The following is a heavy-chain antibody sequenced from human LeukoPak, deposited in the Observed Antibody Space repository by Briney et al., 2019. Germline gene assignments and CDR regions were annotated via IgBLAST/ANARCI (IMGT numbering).Heavy chain of an antibody. J-gene: IGHJ4*02. CDR1: GGTFSSYA. Sequence: SVKVSCKASGGTFSSYAISWVRQAPGQELEWMGRIIPIFGTANYAQKFQGGVTITTDESTSTAYMELSSLRSEDTAVYYCARDPDYGDYHHDYWGQGTLVTVSS. V-gene: IGHV1-69*05. D-gene: IGHD4-17*01. CDR3: ARDPDYGDYHHDY. CDR2: IIPIFGTA.